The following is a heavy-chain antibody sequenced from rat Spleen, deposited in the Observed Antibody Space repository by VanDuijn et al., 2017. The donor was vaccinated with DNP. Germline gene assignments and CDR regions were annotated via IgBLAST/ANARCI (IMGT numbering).Heavy chain of an antibody. J-gene: IGHJ1*01. D-gene: IGHD1-4*01. Sequence: QVQLQQSGAELAKPGSSVKISCKASGYTFTSYYIGWIKQTTGQGLEYIGYIHPGSGGSRLNEKFKAKATLTVDRSSSTAFMQFSSLAPDDSAVYYCARRRLPYWYFDFWGPGTMVTVSS. V-gene: IGHV1-43*01. CDR2: IHPGSGGS. CDR1: GYTFTSYY. CDR3: ARRRLPYWYFDF.